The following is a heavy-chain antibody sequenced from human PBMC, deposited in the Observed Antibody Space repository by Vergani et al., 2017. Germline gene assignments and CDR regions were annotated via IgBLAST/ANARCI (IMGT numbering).Heavy chain of an antibody. J-gene: IGHJ4*02. Sequence: QVHLQQWGAGLLKPSETLSLTCAVSGGSFSTYYWSWIRQPPGKGLEWIGEIKHSGSTNYNPSLKSRVTISVDTSKNQVSLKLSSVTAADTAVHYCARGAGYDSSGYHYDFDYWGQGTLVTVSS. CDR3: ARGAGYDSSGYHYDFDY. D-gene: IGHD3-22*01. V-gene: IGHV4-34*01. CDR2: IKHSGST. CDR1: GGSFSTYY.